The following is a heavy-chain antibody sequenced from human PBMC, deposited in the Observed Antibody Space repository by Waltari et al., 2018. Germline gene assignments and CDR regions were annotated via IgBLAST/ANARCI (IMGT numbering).Heavy chain of an antibody. CDR2: INHSGST. D-gene: IGHD1-26*01. J-gene: IGHJ4*02. CDR3: ARRRYSGSYSSQYFFDS. Sequence: QVQLQQWGAGLLRPTETLSLTCAVYGGSFSGHYWTWIRQPPGKGLEWIGEINHSGSTNYNPFLKSRVTISVDKSKSQLSLSLRSVTAADTAVYYCARRRYSGSYSSQYFFDSWGQGTLVTVSS. V-gene: IGHV4-34*02. CDR1: GGSFSGHY.